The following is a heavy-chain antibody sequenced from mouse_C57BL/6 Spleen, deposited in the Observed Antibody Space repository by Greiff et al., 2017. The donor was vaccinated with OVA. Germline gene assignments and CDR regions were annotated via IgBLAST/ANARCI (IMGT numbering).Heavy chain of an antibody. Sequence: VQLQQSGAELARPGASVKLSCKASGYTFTSYGISWVKQRTGQGLEWIGEIYPRSGNTYYNEKFKGKATLTADKSSSTAYMELRSLTSEDSAVYFCARRDCYGCGPCYFGVWGTGTTVTVSS. D-gene: IGHD1-1*01. CDR1: GYTFTSYG. CDR2: IYPRSGNT. V-gene: IGHV1-81*01. J-gene: IGHJ1*03. CDR3: ARRDCYGCGPCYFGV.